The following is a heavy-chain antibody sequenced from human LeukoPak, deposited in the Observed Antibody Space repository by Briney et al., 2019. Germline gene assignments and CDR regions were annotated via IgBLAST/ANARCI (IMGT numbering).Heavy chain of an antibody. CDR1: GFTVSSNY. Sequence: PGGSLRLSCAASGFTVSSNYMSWVRQAPGKGLEWVPVIYSGGSTYYADSVKGRFTISRDNSKNTLYLQMNSLRAEDTAVYYCARGPPRNDFWSGYYRGYYFDYWGQGTLVTVSS. D-gene: IGHD3-3*01. V-gene: IGHV3-66*01. J-gene: IGHJ4*02. CDR3: ARGPPRNDFWSGYYRGYYFDY. CDR2: IYSGGST.